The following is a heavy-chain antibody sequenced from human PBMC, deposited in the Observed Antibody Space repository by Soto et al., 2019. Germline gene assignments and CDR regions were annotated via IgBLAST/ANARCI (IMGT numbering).Heavy chain of an antibody. Sequence: SETLSITCTVSGGSISSYFWSWIRQPPGRGLEWIGHIHYSGSTNYNPSLKSRVTISVDTSKNQVSLKLSSVTAADTAMYFCARQVSSAWPPYYYDMDVWGQGTTVT. CDR1: GGSISSYF. J-gene: IGHJ6*02. V-gene: IGHV4-59*08. CDR3: ARQVSSAWPPYYYDMDV. D-gene: IGHD6-25*01. CDR2: IHYSGST.